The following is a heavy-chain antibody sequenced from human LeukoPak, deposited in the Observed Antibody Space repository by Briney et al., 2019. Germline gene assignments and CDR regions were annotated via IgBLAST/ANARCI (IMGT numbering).Heavy chain of an antibody. D-gene: IGHD2/OR15-2a*01. CDR1: GLTDSSSY. V-gene: IGHV3-53*01. Sequence: GGSLRLSCAASGLTDSSSYMSWVRQAPGKGLEWVSIIYNDGSTYYADSMKGRFTISRDNSKNTLYLQVNSLRAEDTAMYYCARNILFAFDIWGQGTMVTVSS. CDR3: ARNILFAFDI. J-gene: IGHJ3*02. CDR2: IYNDGST.